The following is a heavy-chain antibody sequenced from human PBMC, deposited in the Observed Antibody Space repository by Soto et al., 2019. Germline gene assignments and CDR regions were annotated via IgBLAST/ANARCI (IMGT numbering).Heavy chain of an antibody. D-gene: IGHD1-7*01. J-gene: IGHJ6*03. V-gene: IGHV1-8*02. CDR1: GYTFTSYG. CDR3: ASSWNYDFVNMDV. CDR2: MNPNSGNT. Sequence: ASVKVSCKASGYTFTSYGISWVRQAPGQGLEWMGWMNPNSGNTGYAQKFQGRVTMTRNTSISTAYMELSSLRSEDTAVYYCASSWNYDFVNMDVWGKGTTVTVSS.